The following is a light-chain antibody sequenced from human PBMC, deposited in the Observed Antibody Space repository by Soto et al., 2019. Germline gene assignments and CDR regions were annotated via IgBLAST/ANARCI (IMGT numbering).Light chain of an antibody. CDR1: KLGDRF. CDR3: QAWDSSTGVV. Sequence: SSELTQPPSVSVSPGQTASIPCSGAKLGDRFACWYQQKPGQSPVMVMYQDTKRPSGIPERFSGSNSGNTATLTISGTQAMDEADYYCQAWDSSTGVVFGGGTKLTVL. V-gene: IGLV3-1*01. J-gene: IGLJ2*01. CDR2: QDT.